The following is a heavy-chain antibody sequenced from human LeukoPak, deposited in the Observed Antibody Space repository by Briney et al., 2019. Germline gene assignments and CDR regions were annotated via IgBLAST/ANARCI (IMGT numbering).Heavy chain of an antibody. D-gene: IGHD1-26*01. CDR2: ISWNSGSI. CDR1: GFTFDAYA. V-gene: IGHV3-9*01. J-gene: IGHJ3*02. Sequence: GRSLRLSCAASGFTFDAYAMHWVRQAPGKGLEWVSGISWNSGSIGYADSVKGRFTISRDNAQNSLYLQMNSLRAEDTALYYCAKDRSGSSNDAFDIWGQGIMVTVSS. CDR3: AKDRSGSSNDAFDI.